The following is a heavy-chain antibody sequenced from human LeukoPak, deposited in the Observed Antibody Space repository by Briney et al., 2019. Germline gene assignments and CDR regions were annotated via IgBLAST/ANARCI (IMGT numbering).Heavy chain of an antibody. CDR2: IYYSGST. D-gene: IGHD3-10*01. V-gene: IGHV4-39*07. Sequence: GSLRLSCAASGFTFSSHNMNWVRQAPGKGLEWIGSIYYSGSTYYNPSLKSRVTISVDTSKNQFSLKLSSVTAADTAVYYCARDTYGSGSYYNDYWGQGTLVTVSS. CDR3: ARDTYGSGSYYNDY. J-gene: IGHJ4*02. CDR1: GFTFSSHNM.